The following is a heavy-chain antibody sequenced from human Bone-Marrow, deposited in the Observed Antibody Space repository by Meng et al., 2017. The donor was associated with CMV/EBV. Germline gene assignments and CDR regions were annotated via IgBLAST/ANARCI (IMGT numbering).Heavy chain of an antibody. CDR1: GGSISSGGYY. CDR3: ASLGEVSLGLEF. CDR2: FYYTGTT. D-gene: IGHD3-16*02. V-gene: IGHV4-61*08. Sequence: SETLSLTCTVSGGSISSGGYYWSWIRQHPGKGLEWIGYFYYTGTTNYNPSLKSRVTVSVDTSKNQFSLTLNSMTAADTAVYYCASLGEVSLGLEFWGQGKLVTVSS. J-gene: IGHJ4*02.